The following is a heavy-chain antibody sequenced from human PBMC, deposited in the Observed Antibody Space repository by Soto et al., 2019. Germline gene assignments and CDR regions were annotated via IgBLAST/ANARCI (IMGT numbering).Heavy chain of an antibody. J-gene: IGHJ5*01. CDR2: ISVFNGYA. Sequence: QVQLVQSGPELKKPGASVKVSCKTSGYSFHNSGISWVRQAPGQGLEWMGWISVFNGYAHSAQKFQGRVIMTADTFTSTAYMELRGLRSDDTAMYYCSKNGTTGFASWGQGTPVTVSS. V-gene: IGHV1-18*01. CDR1: GYSFHNSG. D-gene: IGHD1-1*01. CDR3: SKNGTTGFAS.